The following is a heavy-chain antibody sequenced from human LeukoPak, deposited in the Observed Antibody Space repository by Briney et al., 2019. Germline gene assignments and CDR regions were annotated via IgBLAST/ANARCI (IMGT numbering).Heavy chain of an antibody. CDR3: AKSYRKSIAVAGTGYFDY. D-gene: IGHD6-19*01. CDR1: GFTFSSYG. CDR2: IWYDGTDK. V-gene: IGHV3-33*06. J-gene: IGHJ4*02. Sequence: GRSLRLSCATSGFTFSSYGMHWVRQAPGKGLEWVALIWYDGTDKDYADSVKGRFTISRDNSKNTVYLQMNSLRAEDTAVYYCAKSYRKSIAVAGTGYFDYWGQGTLVTVSS.